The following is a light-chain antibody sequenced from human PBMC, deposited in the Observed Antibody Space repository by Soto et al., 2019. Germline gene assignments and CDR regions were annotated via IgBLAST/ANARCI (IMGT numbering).Light chain of an antibody. J-gene: IGLJ3*02. V-gene: IGLV2-14*01. CDR3: TSYSRYRVLV. CDR2: EVS. CDR1: SSDIGGYKY. Sequence: QSELTQPASVSGSLGQSITISCTGTSSDIGGYKYVSWYQQHPGKPPKLIIFEVSNRPSGVSDRFSGSNSGNTASLTISGLQAEDEADYYCTSYSRYRVLVFGGGTKLTVL.